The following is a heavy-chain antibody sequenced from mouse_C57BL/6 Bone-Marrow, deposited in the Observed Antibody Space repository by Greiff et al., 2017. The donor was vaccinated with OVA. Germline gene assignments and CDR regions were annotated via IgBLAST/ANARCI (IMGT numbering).Heavy chain of an antibody. Sequence: EVQLVESGGGLVQPGGSMKLSCVASGFTFSNYWMHWVRQSPEKGLEWVAQISLKSDNYATHYAVSVKGRFTISREDSKSSVYLQMNNLRAEDAGIYYCRDDCDWFAYWGQGTLVTVSA. J-gene: IGHJ3*01. CDR2: ISLKSDNYAT. D-gene: IGHD2-4*01. CDR3: RDDCDWFAY. V-gene: IGHV6-3*01. CDR1: GFTFSNYW.